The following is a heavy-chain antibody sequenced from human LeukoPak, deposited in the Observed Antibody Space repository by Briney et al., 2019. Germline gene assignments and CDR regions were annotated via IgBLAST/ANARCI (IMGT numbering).Heavy chain of an antibody. CDR2: ISSSSSYI. CDR1: GFTFSSYS. Sequence: GGSLRLSCAASGFTFSSYSMNWVRQAPGKGLEWVSSISSSSSYIYYADSAKGRFTISRDNAKNSMYLQMNSLRAEDTAVYYCARGPSWFDPWGQGTLVTVSS. V-gene: IGHV3-21*04. CDR3: ARGPSWFDP. J-gene: IGHJ5*02.